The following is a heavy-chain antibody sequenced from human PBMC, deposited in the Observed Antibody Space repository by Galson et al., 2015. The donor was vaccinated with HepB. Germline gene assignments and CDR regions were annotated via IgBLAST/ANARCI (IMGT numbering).Heavy chain of an antibody. J-gene: IGHJ5*02. CDR2: IIPILGIA. Sequence: SVKVSCKASGGTFSSYAISWVRQAPGQGLEWMRGIIPILGIANYAQKFQGRVTITADKSTSTAYMELSSLRSEDTAVYYCARQVVVVAATFSGWFDPWGQGTLVTVSS. CDR3: ARQVVVVAATFSGWFDP. D-gene: IGHD2-15*01. CDR1: GGTFSSYA. V-gene: IGHV1-69*10.